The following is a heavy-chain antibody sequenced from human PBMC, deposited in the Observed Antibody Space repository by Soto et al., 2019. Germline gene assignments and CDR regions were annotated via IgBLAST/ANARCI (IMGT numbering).Heavy chain of an antibody. D-gene: IGHD2-8*01. CDR3: ARVEGTRTTNFYHYMDV. J-gene: IGHJ6*03. V-gene: IGHV1-69*02. Sequence: VQLVQSGAEVKRPGSSVKVSCKAPVGTFSDYNIAWVRQARGQGLEWMGRIIPKLGITNYAHKSQDRVRITADKATSTAYMELTSLTYEDPAVYFCARVEGTRTTNFYHYMDVWGEGTAVTVS. CDR2: IIPKLGIT. CDR1: VGTFSDYN.